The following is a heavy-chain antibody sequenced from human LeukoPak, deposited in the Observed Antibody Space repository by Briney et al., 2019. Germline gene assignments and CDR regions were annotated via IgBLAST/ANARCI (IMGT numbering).Heavy chain of an antibody. CDR3: ARVLVGANYYYYHYMDV. D-gene: IGHD1-26*01. Sequence: GGSLRLSCAASGFTFSSYSMNWVRQAPGKGLEWVSSISSSSSYIYYADSVKGRFTISRDNAKNSLYLQMNSLRAEDTAVYYCARVLVGANYYYYHYMDVWGKGTTVTVSS. CDR2: ISSSSSYI. V-gene: IGHV3-21*01. J-gene: IGHJ6*03. CDR1: GFTFSSYS.